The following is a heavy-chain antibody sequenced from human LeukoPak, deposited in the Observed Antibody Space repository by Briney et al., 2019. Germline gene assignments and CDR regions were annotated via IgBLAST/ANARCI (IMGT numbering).Heavy chain of an antibody. V-gene: IGHV4-59*12. J-gene: IGHJ4*02. CDR1: GGSISSYY. CDR3: ARIPDYYDSSGWRYYFDY. CDR2: IYYSGST. D-gene: IGHD3-22*01. Sequence: SETLSLTCTVSGGSISSYYWSWIRQPPGKGLEWIGYIYYSGSTNYSPSLKSRVTISVDTSKNQFSLKLSSVTAADTAVYYCARIPDYYDSSGWRYYFDYWGQGTLVTVSS.